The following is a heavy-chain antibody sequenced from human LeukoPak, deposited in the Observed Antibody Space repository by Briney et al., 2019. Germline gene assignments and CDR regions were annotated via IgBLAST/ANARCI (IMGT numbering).Heavy chain of an antibody. V-gene: IGHV4-59*08. CDR2: IYYSDST. J-gene: IGHJ6*03. CDR3: ARQGSCSSGSSYQGDYYYYMDV. Sequence: SETLSLTCTVSGGSINNYFWSWIRQPPGKGLECIAYIYYSDSTNYNPSLKSRVTVSVDTSKNQFSLKLSSVTAADTAVYYCARQGSCSSGSSYQGDYYYYMDVWGKGTTVTISS. D-gene: IGHD2-15*01. CDR1: GGSINNYF.